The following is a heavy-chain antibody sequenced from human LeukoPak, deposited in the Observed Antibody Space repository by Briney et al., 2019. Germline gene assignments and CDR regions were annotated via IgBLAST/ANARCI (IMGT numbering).Heavy chain of an antibody. D-gene: IGHD2-2*01. CDR2: ISYDGSNK. J-gene: IGHJ5*02. Sequence: GGSLRLSCAASGFTFSSYGMHWVRQAPGKGLEWVAVISYDGSNKYYADSVKGRFTISRDNSKNTLYLQMNSLRAEDTAVYYCAKDLKYQLLGYWFDPWGQGTLVTVSS. V-gene: IGHV3-30*18. CDR3: AKDLKYQLLGYWFDP. CDR1: GFTFSSYG.